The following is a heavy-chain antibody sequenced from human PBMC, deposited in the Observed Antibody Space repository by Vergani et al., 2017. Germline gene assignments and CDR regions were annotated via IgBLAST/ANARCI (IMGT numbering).Heavy chain of an antibody. CDR1: EFTFSSHP. J-gene: IGHJ6*02. D-gene: IGHD1-1*01. CDR3: ARVATTPYYNYAMDV. CDR2: INSRGGVQ. V-gene: IGHV3-48*01. Sequence: EGQLVESGGGLVQPGGSLRLSCTASEFTFSSHPVNWVRQAPGKGLEWISYINSRGGVQYYADSVKGRFTISRDNAKNSLYLQMDSLRVEDTAVYYCARVATTPYYNYAMDVWGQGTTVTVSS.